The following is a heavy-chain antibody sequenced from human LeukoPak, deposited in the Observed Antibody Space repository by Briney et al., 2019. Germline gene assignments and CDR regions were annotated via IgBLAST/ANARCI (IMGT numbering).Heavy chain of an antibody. CDR2: MNPNSGNT. Sequence: ASVKVSCKASGYTFTSYDINWVRQATGQGLEWMGWMNPNSGNTGYAQKFQGRVTMTRNTSISTAYMELSSLRSEDTAVYYCARGVNWNDLQHDYYYYMDVWGKGTTVTISS. V-gene: IGHV1-8*01. D-gene: IGHD1-20*01. CDR1: GYTFTSYD. J-gene: IGHJ6*03. CDR3: ARGVNWNDLQHDYYYYMDV.